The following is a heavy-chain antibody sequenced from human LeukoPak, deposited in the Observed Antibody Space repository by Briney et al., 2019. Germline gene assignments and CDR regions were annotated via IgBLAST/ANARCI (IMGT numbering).Heavy chain of an antibody. CDR1: GGSIRSYY. CDR3: ARHVVLYYFDY. CDR2: IYYSGST. V-gene: IGHV4-59*08. Sequence: SETLSLTCTVSGGSIRSYYWSWIRQPPGKGLEWIGYIYYSGSTNYNPSLKSRVTISVDASKNQFSLNLSSVTAADTTVYYCARHVVLYYFDYWGQGTLVTVSS. D-gene: IGHD2-15*01. J-gene: IGHJ4*02.